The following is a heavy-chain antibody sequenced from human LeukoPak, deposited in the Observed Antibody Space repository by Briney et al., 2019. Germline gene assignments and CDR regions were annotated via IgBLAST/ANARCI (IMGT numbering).Heavy chain of an antibody. CDR3: ARENPSGYYNRPIDY. CDR2: IYHSGST. CDR1: GGSISSGGYS. J-gene: IGHJ4*02. D-gene: IGHD3-22*01. V-gene: IGHV4-30-2*01. Sequence: SETLSLTCAVSGGSISSGGYSWSWIRQPPGKGLEWIGCIYHSGSTYYNPSLKSRVTISVDTSKNQFSLKLSSVTAADTAIYYCARENPSGYYNRPIDYWGQGTLVTVSS.